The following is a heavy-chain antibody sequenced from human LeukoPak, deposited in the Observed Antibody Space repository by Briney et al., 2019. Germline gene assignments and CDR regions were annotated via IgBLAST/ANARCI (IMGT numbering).Heavy chain of an antibody. J-gene: IGHJ1*01. CDR2: ISFSGSTI. V-gene: IGHV3-48*03. D-gene: IGHD3-22*01. CDR1: GFTFSSYE. Sequence: PGGSLRLSCAASGFTFSSYETNWVRQAPGKGLEWVSYISFSGSTIYYADSVKGRFTISRDNAKNSLYVQMNSLRAEDTAVYYCARGGYYDSSGYYYVGYFHHWGQGTLVTVSS. CDR3: ARGGYYDSSGYYYVGYFHH.